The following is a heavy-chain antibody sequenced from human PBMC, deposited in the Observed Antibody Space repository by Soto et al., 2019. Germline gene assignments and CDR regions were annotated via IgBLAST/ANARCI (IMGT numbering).Heavy chain of an antibody. CDR3: VKATSAAPFGYYGMDV. Sequence: GGSVRLSCAASEFTFSRYAMYWVRQAPGKGLEWVSAISGAGDKTFYAEPVRGRFTISRDNSENTLFLQMDSLRAEDTAIYYCVKATSAAPFGYYGMDVWGQGTTVTVSS. V-gene: IGHV3-23*01. CDR1: EFTFSRYA. D-gene: IGHD3-3*01. J-gene: IGHJ6*02. CDR2: ISGAGDKT.